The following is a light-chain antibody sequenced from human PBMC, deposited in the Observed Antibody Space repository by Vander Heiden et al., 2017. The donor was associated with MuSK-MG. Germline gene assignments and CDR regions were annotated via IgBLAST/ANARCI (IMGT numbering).Light chain of an antibody. Sequence: DIQMTQSPSTLSASVGDRVTITCRASQSISNWLAWYQQKPGKAPKLIIYKTSNLESGVPSRFSGSGSGTEFTLTISSLQPDDFATYYCQQDSTYSETFGQGTKVEVK. V-gene: IGKV1-5*03. CDR3: QQDSTYSET. CDR1: QSISNW. J-gene: IGKJ1*01. CDR2: KTS.